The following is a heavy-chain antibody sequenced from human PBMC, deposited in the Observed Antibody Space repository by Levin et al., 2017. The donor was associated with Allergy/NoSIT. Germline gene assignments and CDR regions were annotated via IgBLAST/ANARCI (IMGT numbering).Heavy chain of an antibody. CDR3: ARARDSSSWYRARYFQH. J-gene: IGHJ1*01. CDR1: GGSFSGYY. CDR2: INHSGST. D-gene: IGHD6-13*01. V-gene: IGHV4-34*01. Sequence: SETLSLTCAVYGGSFSGYYWSWIRQPPGKGLEWIGEINHSGSTNYNPSLKSRVTISVDTSKNQFSLKLSSVTAADTAVYYCARARDSSSWYRARYFQHWGQGTLVTVSS.